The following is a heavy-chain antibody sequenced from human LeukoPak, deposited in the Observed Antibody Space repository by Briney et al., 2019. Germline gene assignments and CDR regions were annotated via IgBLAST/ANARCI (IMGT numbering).Heavy chain of an antibody. D-gene: IGHD1-26*01. V-gene: IGHV4-59*01. CDR1: GGSISSYY. Sequence: SETLSLTCTVSGGSISSYYWSWIRQPPGKGLEWIGYIYYSGSTNYNPSLKSRVTISVDTSKNQFSLKLSSVTAADTAVYYCARADSGSYLAYDYWGQGTLVTVSS. CDR3: ARADSGSYLAYDY. J-gene: IGHJ4*02. CDR2: IYYSGST.